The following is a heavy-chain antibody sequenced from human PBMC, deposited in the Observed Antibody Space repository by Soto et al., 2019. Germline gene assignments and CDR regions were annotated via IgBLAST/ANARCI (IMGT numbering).Heavy chain of an antibody. CDR3: ARVTNGWSDY. CDR1: GGSISSYY. J-gene: IGHJ4*02. Sequence: PSETLSLTCTVSGGSISSYYWSWIRQLPGKGLEWIGYIYYSGSTNYNPSLKSRVTISVDTSKNQFSLKLSSVTAADTAVYYCARVTNGWSDYWGQGTLVTVPQ. CDR2: IYYSGST. V-gene: IGHV4-59*01. D-gene: IGHD2-8*01.